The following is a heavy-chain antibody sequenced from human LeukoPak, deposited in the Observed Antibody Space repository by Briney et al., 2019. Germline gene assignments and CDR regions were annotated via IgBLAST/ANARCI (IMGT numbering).Heavy chain of an antibody. CDR2: IIDSGANT. CDR3: GKGGDTVTWNFQN. CDR1: GFTFSSYS. V-gene: IGHV3-23*01. Sequence: PGGSLRLSCAVSGFTFSSYSMSWVRQAPGKGLEGVSIIIDSGANTYYADYVRGRFTISRDNSKNKLYLQMTSMRAEDTVVYYCGKGGDTVTWNFQNWGQGPLVTVSS. D-gene: IGHD5-18*01. J-gene: IGHJ1*01.